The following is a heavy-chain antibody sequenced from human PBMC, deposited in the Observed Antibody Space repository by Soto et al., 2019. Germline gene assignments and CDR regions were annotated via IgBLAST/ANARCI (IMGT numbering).Heavy chain of an antibody. J-gene: IGHJ4*02. CDR1: GGSITTYY. CDR3: ARGPGGFGEFSLDY. Sequence: QVQLQEWGPGLVKPSETLSLTCTVSGGSITTYYWSWIRQPAGKGLEWIGRIYSGGSTNYNPSLRSRVTVSVDMSKNQFSLKLRSVTAADTAVYYWARGPGGFGEFSLDYWGQGTLVTVSS. CDR2: IYSGGST. D-gene: IGHD3-10*01. V-gene: IGHV4-4*07.